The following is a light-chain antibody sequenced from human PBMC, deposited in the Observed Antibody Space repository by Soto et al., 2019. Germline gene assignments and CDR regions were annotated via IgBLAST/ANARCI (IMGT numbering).Light chain of an antibody. CDR2: AAS. J-gene: IGKJ4*01. CDR3: QHSHSTPLT. Sequence: DIQMTQSPSSLSASAGDRVTITCRASQSIASHLNWYQQKPGKAPKLLIYAASSLQSGVPSRFSGSGSGTDFTLTISSLQPEDFATYSCQHSHSTPLTFGGGTRWIS. V-gene: IGKV1-39*01. CDR1: QSIASH.